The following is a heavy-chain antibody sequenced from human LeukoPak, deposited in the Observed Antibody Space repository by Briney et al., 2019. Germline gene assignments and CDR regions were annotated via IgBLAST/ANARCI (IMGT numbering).Heavy chain of an antibody. CDR2: INHSGST. V-gene: IGHV4-39*07. CDR3: ARGLGPLGRPRFSYLPYRGFDP. J-gene: IGHJ5*02. Sequence: PSETLSPTCTVSGGSISSSSYYWSWIRQPPGKGLEWIGEINHSGSTNYNPSLKSRVTISVDTSKNQFSLKLSSVTAADTAVYYCARGLGPLGRPRFSYLPYRGFDPWGQGTLVTVSS. D-gene: IGHD3-3*01. CDR1: GGSISSSSYY.